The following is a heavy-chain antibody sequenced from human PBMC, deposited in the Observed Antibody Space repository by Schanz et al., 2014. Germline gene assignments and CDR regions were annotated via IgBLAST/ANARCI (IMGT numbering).Heavy chain of an antibody. V-gene: IGHV3-21*01. D-gene: IGHD3-16*01. CDR3: ARESRRKYEGVTAYDSIDY. CDR1: EFTFSSYK. CDR2: ISSSGSYI. J-gene: IGHJ4*02. Sequence: EVQLVESGGGLVKPGGSLRLSCEASEFTFSSYKMNWVRQAPGKGLEWVSSISSSGSYIHYADSVKGRFTISRDNAKNTVYLQMNRQRAEDTAVYYYARESRRKYEGVTAYDSIDYWGQGTLVTVSS.